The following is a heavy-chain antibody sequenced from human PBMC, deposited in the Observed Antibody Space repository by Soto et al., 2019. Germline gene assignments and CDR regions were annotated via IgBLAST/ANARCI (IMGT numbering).Heavy chain of an antibody. CDR3: ARDPNYYDSSGYYPYFDY. J-gene: IGHJ4*02. D-gene: IGHD3-22*01. CDR1: GYTFTSYY. CDR2: INPSGGST. Sequence: ASVKVSCKASGYTFTSYYMHWVRQAPGQGLEWMGIINPSGGSTSYAQKFQGRVTMTRDTSTSTVYMELSSLRSEDTAVYYRARDPNYYDSSGYYPYFDYWGQGTLVTVSS. V-gene: IGHV1-46*01.